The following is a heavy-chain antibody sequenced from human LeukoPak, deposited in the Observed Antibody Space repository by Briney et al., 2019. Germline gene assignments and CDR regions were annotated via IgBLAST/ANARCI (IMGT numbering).Heavy chain of an antibody. J-gene: IGHJ6*02. CDR2: IYYSGST. CDR1: GGSISSSSYY. V-gene: IGHV4-39*01. D-gene: IGHD3-3*01. Sequence: SETLSLTCTVSGGSISSSSYYWGWIRQPPGKGLEWIGSIYYSGSTYYNPSLKSRVTISVDTSKNQFSLKPSSVTAADTAVYYCARQEPWSYGMDVWGQGTTVTVSS. CDR3: ARQEPWSYGMDV.